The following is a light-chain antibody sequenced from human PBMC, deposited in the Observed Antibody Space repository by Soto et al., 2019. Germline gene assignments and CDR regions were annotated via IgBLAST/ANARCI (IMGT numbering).Light chain of an antibody. CDR2: RNN. V-gene: IGLV1-47*01. CDR3: AAWDDRLSDVI. J-gene: IGLJ2*01. CDR1: RSNIGSNY. Sequence: QSALTQPPSASGTPGQRVTISCSGSRSNIGSNYVYWYQQLPGTAPKLVIYRNNQRPSGVPVRFSGSKSGASASLVISGLRYEDEADYYCAAWDDRLSDVIFGGGTKVTVL.